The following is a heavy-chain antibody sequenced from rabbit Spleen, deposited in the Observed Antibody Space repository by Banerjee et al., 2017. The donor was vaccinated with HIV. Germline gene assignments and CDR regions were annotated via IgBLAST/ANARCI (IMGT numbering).Heavy chain of an antibody. J-gene: IGHJ4*01. CDR3: ARDGSGGISYYFNL. D-gene: IGHD1-1*01. CDR2: IYTGSGNT. V-gene: IGHV1S40*01. CDR1: GFSFSSAYY. Sequence: QSLEESGGDLVKPGASLTLTCTASGFSFSSAYYICWVRQAPGKGLEWIACIYTGSGNTYYASWAKGRFTISKTSSTTVTLQMTSLTAADTATYFCARDGSGGISYYFNLWGQGTLVTVS.